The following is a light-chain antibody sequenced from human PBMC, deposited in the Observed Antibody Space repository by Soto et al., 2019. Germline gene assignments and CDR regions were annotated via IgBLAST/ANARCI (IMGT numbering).Light chain of an antibody. Sequence: QAVVTQSPSASASLGASVKLTCTLSSGHSSYAIAWHQQQPEKGPRYLMKVNSDGSHNKGDGIPDRFSGSSSGAERYLTISSLQSEDEADYYCQTWGTPRGVFGGGTQLTVL. CDR1: SGHSSYA. CDR2: VNSDGSH. V-gene: IGLV4-69*01. J-gene: IGLJ2*01. CDR3: QTWGTPRGV.